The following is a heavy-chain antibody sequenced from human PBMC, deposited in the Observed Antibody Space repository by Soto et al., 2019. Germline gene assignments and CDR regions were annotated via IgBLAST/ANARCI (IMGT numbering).Heavy chain of an antibody. CDR2: IYYTGST. CDR3: ARDYYGSGNYDH. V-gene: IGHV4-59*01. CDR1: GGSISSYY. D-gene: IGHD3-10*01. Sequence: SETLSLTCTVSGGSISSYYCSWIRQPPGKGLEWIGHIYYTGSTNYNPSLKSRVTMSVDTAKNQFSLRLSSVTTADTAVYFCARDYYGSGNYDHWGQGTLVPVSS. J-gene: IGHJ5*02.